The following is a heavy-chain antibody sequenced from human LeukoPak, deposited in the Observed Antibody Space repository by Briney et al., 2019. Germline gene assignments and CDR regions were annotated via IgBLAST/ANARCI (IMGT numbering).Heavy chain of an antibody. D-gene: IGHD3-16*01. Sequence: ASVKVSCKASGYTFTGYYMHWVRQAPGQGLEWMGLINPRGTATRYAESFQGRVTLTRDLSTSTDYMELSSLRSDDTAVYFCARDTSEGDYAWWFDPWGQGTLVTVAS. CDR2: INPRGTAT. V-gene: IGHV1-46*01. CDR3: ARDTSEGDYAWWFDP. CDR1: GYTFTGYY. J-gene: IGHJ5*02.